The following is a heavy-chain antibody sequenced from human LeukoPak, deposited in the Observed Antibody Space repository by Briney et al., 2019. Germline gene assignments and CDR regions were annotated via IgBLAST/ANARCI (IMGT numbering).Heavy chain of an antibody. CDR3: ARRGSSGRSFDY. CDR1: GGSVSSSSCY. Sequence: TSETLSLTCTVSGGSVSSSSCYWGWIRQPPGKGLEWVGCIYNSGSTYYNPSLKSRVTISVDTSKNQVSLKVNSVTAADTAVYYCARRGSSGRSFDYWGQGTLVIVSS. D-gene: IGHD6-25*01. J-gene: IGHJ4*02. V-gene: IGHV4-39*01. CDR2: IYNSGST.